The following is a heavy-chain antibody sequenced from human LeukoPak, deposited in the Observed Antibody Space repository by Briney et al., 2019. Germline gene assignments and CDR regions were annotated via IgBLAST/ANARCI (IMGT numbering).Heavy chain of an antibody. CDR2: INPNSGGT. CDR3: ARDIGYYDILTGYYTTPSFDY. V-gene: IGHV1-2*02. D-gene: IGHD3-9*01. CDR1: GYTFTGYY. Sequence: ASVTVSCKASGYTFTGYYMHWVRQAPGQGLEWMGWINPNSGGTDYAQKFQGRVTMTRDTSISTAYMELSRLRSDDTAVYYCARDIGYYDILTGYYTTPSFDYWGQGTLVTVSS. J-gene: IGHJ4*02.